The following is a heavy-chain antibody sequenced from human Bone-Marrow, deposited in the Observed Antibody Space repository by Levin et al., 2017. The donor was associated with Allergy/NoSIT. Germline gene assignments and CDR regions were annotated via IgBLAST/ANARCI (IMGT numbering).Heavy chain of an antibody. CDR1: GGSISSYY. CDR3: ARDKDSSGDLGAFDI. J-gene: IGHJ3*02. D-gene: IGHD3-22*01. V-gene: IGHV4-59*01. Sequence: PSETLSLTCTVSGGSISSYYWSWIRQPPGKGLEWIGYIYYSGSTKYNPSLKSRVTISVDTSKNQFSLKLSSVTAADTAVYYCARDKDSSGDLGAFDIWGQGTMVTVSS. CDR2: IYYSGST.